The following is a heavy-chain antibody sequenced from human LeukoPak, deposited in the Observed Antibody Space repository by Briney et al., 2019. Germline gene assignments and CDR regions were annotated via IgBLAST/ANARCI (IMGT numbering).Heavy chain of an antibody. V-gene: IGHV4-59*01. Sequence: ASETLSLTCTVSGGSISSYYWSWIRQPPGKGLEWIGYIYYSGSTNYNPSLKSRVTISVDTSKNQFSLKLSSVTAADTAVYYCARRIFGLYYFDYWGQGSLVTVSS. CDR3: ARRIFGLYYFDY. CDR1: GGSISSYY. D-gene: IGHD3/OR15-3a*01. CDR2: IYYSGST. J-gene: IGHJ4*02.